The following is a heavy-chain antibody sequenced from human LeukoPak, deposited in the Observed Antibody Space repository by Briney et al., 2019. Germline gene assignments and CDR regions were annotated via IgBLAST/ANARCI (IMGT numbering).Heavy chain of an antibody. D-gene: IGHD4-17*01. V-gene: IGHV3-23*01. CDR3: AKDLAYGDYVASDY. CDR2: IEGSNDNT. Sequence: PGGSLRLSCAASGFNLGGNAMAWVRQAPGKGLDWVSAIEGSNDNTHYADSVRGRFTISRDNSKNTLYLQMNSLRAEDTAVYYCAKDLAYGDYVASDYWGQGTLVTVSS. J-gene: IGHJ4*02. CDR1: GFNLGGNA.